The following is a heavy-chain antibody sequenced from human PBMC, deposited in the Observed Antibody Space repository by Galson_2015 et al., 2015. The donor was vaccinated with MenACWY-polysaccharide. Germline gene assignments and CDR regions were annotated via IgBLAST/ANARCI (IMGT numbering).Heavy chain of an antibody. CDR2: IVVGSGNT. CDR3: AAGGWELPYYYYYYMDV. J-gene: IGHJ6*03. D-gene: IGHD1-26*01. V-gene: IGHV1-58*01. CDR1: GFTFTSSA. Sequence: SVKVSCKASGFTFTSSAVQWVRQARGQRLEWIGWIVVGSGNTNYAQKFQERVTITRDMSTSTAYMELSSLRSEDTAVYYWAAGGWELPYYYYYYMDVWGKGTTVTVSS.